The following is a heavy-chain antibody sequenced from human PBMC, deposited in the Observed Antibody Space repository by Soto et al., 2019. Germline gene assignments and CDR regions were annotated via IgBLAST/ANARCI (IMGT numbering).Heavy chain of an antibody. Sequence: PETLSLTCTVSGGSISSYYWSWIRQPPGKGLEWIGYIYYSGSTNYNPSLKSRVTISVDTSKNQFSLKLSSVTAADTAVYYCARENYYDSSGYYHDAFDIWGQGTMVTVSS. D-gene: IGHD3-22*01. V-gene: IGHV4-59*01. J-gene: IGHJ3*02. CDR1: GGSISSYY. CDR2: IYYSGST. CDR3: ARENYYDSSGYYHDAFDI.